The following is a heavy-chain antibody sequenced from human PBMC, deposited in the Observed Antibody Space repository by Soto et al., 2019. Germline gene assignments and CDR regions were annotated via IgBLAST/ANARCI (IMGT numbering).Heavy chain of an antibody. Sequence: ASVKVSCKASGGSFRNYAIGWFRQSPGQGLQWMGSIIPVFATTNYAHSFQGRVSFTADESSSTTYMDLRSLRSEDSAVYYCAAVIPHTPYNSPHYFDHWGQGTLVTVSS. CDR3: AAVIPHTPYNSPHYFDH. D-gene: IGHD1-20*01. CDR2: IIPVFATT. J-gene: IGHJ4*02. CDR1: GGSFRNYA. V-gene: IGHV1-69*13.